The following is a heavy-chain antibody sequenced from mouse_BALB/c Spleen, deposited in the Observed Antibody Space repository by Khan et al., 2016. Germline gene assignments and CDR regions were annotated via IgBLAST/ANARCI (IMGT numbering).Heavy chain of an antibody. V-gene: IGHV10-1*02. CDR1: GFTFNTYA. J-gene: IGHJ4*01. CDR2: IKSKTNNYAT. Sequence: EVQLVESGGGLVQPKGSLKLSCAASGFTFNTYAMNWVRQAPGKGLEWVARIKSKTNNYATYYADSVKDRFTISRDDSQGMLYLQMNNLKTEDTAMYYCVGYEYDYWGQGTSVNVSS. CDR3: VGYEYDY. D-gene: IGHD2-4*01.